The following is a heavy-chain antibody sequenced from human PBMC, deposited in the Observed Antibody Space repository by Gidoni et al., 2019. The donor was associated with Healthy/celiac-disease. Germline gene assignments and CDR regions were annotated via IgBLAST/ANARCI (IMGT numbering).Heavy chain of an antibody. CDR2: ISYDGSNK. Sequence: QVQLVESGGGVVQPGRSLRLSCAASGFTFGSYGMHWVRQAPGKGLEWVAVISYDGSNKYYADSVKGRFTISRDNSKNTLYLQMNSLRAEDTAVYYCAKCYSNYDVCNCDYWGQGTLVTVSS. J-gene: IGHJ4*02. CDR3: AKCYSNYDVCNCDY. CDR1: GFTFGSYG. D-gene: IGHD4-4*01. V-gene: IGHV3-30*18.